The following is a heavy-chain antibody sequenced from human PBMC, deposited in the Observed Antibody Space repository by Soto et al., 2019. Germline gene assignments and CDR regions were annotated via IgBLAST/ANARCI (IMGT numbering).Heavy chain of an antibody. V-gene: IGHV3-30-3*01. J-gene: IGHJ6*02. CDR1: GFTFSSYA. CDR3: ARDSYYDFWSGYRALLDV. Sequence: GGSLRLSCAASGFTFSSYAMHWVRQAPGKGLEWVAVISYDGSNKYYADSVKGRFTISRDNSKNTLYLQMNSLRAEDTAVYYCARDSYYDFWSGYRALLDVWGQGTKVTVSS. D-gene: IGHD3-3*01. CDR2: ISYDGSNK.